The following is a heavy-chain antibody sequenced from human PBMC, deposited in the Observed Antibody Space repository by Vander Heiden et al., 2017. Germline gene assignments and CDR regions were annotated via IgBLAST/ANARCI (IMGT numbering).Heavy chain of an antibody. D-gene: IGHD3-10*01. Sequence: EVHLVESGGGLVKPGRSLTLSCSTSGFTSGDFAMSWFRQAPGKGLEWVGFVRSQAYGWTTEYAASVKGRFTSSGDDSKNIVYLQMNSLKTEDTAVYYCSRTAFGEFADPDFDYWGQGTLVTVSS. CDR3: SRTAFGEFADPDFDY. V-gene: IGHV3-49*05. CDR2: VRSQAYGWTT. J-gene: IGHJ4*02. CDR1: GFTSGDFA.